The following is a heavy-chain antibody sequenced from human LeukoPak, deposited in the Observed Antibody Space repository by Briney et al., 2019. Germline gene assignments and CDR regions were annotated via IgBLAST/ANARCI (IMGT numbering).Heavy chain of an antibody. CDR1: GGTFSSYA. D-gene: IGHD6-13*01. V-gene: IGHV1-69*01. CDR2: IIPIFGTA. J-gene: IGHJ3*02. Sequence: ASVKVSCKASGGTFSSYAISWVRQAPGQGLEWMGGIIPIFGTANYAQKFQGRVTITADESTSTAYMEPSSLRSEDTAVYYCARDSSSGDAFDIWGQGTMVTVSS. CDR3: ARDSSSGDAFDI.